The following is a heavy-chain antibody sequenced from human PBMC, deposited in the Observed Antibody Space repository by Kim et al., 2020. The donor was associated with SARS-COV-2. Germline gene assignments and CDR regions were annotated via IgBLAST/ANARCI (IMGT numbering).Heavy chain of an antibody. V-gene: IGHV1-46*01. D-gene: IGHD1-1*01. J-gene: IGHJ4*02. CDR1: GYTFINYY. Sequence: ASVKVSCKTSGYTFINYYIHWVRQAPGQGLEWMGMINPGGGSTSFTQKFQDRVTMTRDTSTSTVYMEVRSLTSEDTAFYFCARGGMTQGDVDYSDYWGQGTLVTVSS. CDR3: ARGGMTQGDVDYSDY. CDR2: INPGGGST.